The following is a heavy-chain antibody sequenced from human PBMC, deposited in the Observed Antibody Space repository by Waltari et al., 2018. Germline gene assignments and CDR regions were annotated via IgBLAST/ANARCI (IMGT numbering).Heavy chain of an antibody. Sequence: QGQLVEAGGGVVQPGRSLRLCCAASGFTFISYTMHWVRQAPGNGREWGVVRSYDGSNQYTDDAGTGRFTIARDHYKNTLYLQMNSLRTADTAVYYCARDGEMYCRRPSCYSFAHWGQGTLVTVSS. V-gene: IGHV3-30*04. CDR3: ARDGEMYCRRPSCYSFAH. J-gene: IGHJ4*02. D-gene: IGHD2-2*01. CDR1: GFTFISYT. CDR2: RSYDGSNQ.